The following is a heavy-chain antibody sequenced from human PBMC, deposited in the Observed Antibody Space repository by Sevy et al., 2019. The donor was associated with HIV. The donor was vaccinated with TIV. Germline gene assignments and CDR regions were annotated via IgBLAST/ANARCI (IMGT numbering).Heavy chain of an antibody. CDR2: ISSSSSTI. CDR3: ATYYYDSRGYFDY. J-gene: IGHJ4*02. D-gene: IGHD3-22*01. CDR1: GFTFSSYS. V-gene: IGHV3-48*02. Sequence: GGSPRLSCAASGFTFSSYSMNWVRQAPGKGLEWVSYISSSSSTIYYADSVKGRFTISRDNAKNSLYLQMNSLRDEDTAVYYCATYYYDSRGYFDYWGQGTLVTVSS.